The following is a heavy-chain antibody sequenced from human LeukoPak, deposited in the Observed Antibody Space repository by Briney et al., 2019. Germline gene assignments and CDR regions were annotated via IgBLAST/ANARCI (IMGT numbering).Heavy chain of an antibody. D-gene: IGHD3-10*01. Sequence: GGSLRLSCAASGVTVSSNGMRWGRQAPGKGLEWVSVIYSGGSTYYADSVKGRFTISRDNSKNTLYLQMNSLKAEDTAVYYCARNGVFSDYYYGMDVWGQGTTVTVSS. CDR2: IYSGGST. J-gene: IGHJ6*02. V-gene: IGHV3-66*01. CDR1: GVTVSSNG. CDR3: ARNGVFSDYYYGMDV.